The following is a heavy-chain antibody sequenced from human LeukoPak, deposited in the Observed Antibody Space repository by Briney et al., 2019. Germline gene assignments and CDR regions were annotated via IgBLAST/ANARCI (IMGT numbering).Heavy chain of an antibody. CDR3: ASTFIIAAVVDY. D-gene: IGHD6-13*01. Sequence: SETLSLTCTVSGGSISSSSYYWGWIRQPPGKGLEWIGSIYYSGSTYYNPSLKSRVTISVDTSKNQFSLKLCSVTAADTAVYYCASTFIIAAVVDYWGQGTLVTVSS. CDR1: GGSISSSSYY. J-gene: IGHJ4*02. V-gene: IGHV4-39*01. CDR2: IYYSGST.